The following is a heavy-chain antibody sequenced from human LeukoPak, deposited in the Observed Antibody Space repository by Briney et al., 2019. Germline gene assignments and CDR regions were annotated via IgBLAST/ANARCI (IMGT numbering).Heavy chain of an antibody. D-gene: IGHD6-13*01. CDR1: GGSISSYY. CDR2: IYYSGST. V-gene: IGHV4-59*08. J-gene: IGHJ6*02. Sequence: RASETLSLTCTVSGGSISSYYWSWIRQPPGKGLEWIGYIYYSGSTNYNPSLKSRVTISVDTSKNQFSLKLSSVTAAGTAVYYCARVISSSWYLNLPTYYYGMDVWGQGTTVTVSS. CDR3: ARVISSSWYLNLPTYYYGMDV.